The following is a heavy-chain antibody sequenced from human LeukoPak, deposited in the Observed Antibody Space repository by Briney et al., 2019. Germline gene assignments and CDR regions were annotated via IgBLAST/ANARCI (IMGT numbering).Heavy chain of an antibody. J-gene: IGHJ6*03. D-gene: IGHD2-15*01. CDR1: GYTFSGYY. CDR2: INPYSGAT. V-gene: IGHV1-2*02. Sequence: WASVKVSCKASGYTFSGYYMHWVRQAPGQGLEWLGWINPYSGATNYAQEFLGRVTMTGDTSITTAYMELSRLRSDDTAVYYCARDGGAPVAAIYFYYMDVWGKGTTVTVSS. CDR3: ARDGGAPVAAIYFYYMDV.